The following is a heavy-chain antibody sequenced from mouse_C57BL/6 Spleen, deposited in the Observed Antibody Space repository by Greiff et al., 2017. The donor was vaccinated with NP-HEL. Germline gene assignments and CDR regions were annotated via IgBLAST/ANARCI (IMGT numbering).Heavy chain of an antibody. V-gene: IGHV5-12*01. J-gene: IGHJ3*01. CDR3: ASQYYYGSSYLAY. D-gene: IGHD1-1*01. Sequence: EVKVVESGGGLVQPGGSLKLSCAASGFTFSDYYMYWVRQTPEKRLEWVAYISNGGGSTYYPDTVKGRFTISRDNAKNTLYLQMSRLKSEDTAMYYCASQYYYGSSYLAYWGQGTLVTVSA. CDR1: GFTFSDYY. CDR2: ISNGGGST.